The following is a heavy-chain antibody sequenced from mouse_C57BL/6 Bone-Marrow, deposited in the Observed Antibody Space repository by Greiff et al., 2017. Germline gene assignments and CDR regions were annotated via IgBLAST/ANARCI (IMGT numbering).Heavy chain of an antibody. CDR2: IDPETGGT. J-gene: IGHJ2*01. Sequence: QVQLQQSGAELVRPGASVTLSCKASGYTFTDYEMHWVKQTPVHGLEWIGAIDPETGGTAYNQKFKGKAILTADKSSSTAYMELRSLTSEDSAVYYCTREKFYGSSSLDDWGQGTTLTVSS. D-gene: IGHD1-1*01. V-gene: IGHV1-15*01. CDR3: TREKFYGSSSLDD. CDR1: GYTFTDYE.